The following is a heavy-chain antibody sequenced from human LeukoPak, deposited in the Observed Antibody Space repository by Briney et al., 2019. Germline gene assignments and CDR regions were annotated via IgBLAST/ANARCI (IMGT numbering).Heavy chain of an antibody. CDR1: GGSISSYY. Sequence: SETLSLTCTVSGGSISSYYWSWIRQPPGKGLEWIGYIYYSGSTNYNPSHKSRVTISVDTSKNQFSLKLSSVTAADTAVYYCARVVRYSSSSTFDYWGQGTLVTVSS. CDR3: ARVVRYSSSSTFDY. D-gene: IGHD6-6*01. CDR2: IYYSGST. J-gene: IGHJ4*02. V-gene: IGHV4-59*01.